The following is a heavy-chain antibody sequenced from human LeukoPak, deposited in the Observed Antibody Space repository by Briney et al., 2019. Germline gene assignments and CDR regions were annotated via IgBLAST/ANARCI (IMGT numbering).Heavy chain of an antibody. CDR3: AKGPTDSCWEKLHD. Sequence: GGSLRLSCAASGFTVTTLAMTWARQAPGKGLEWASVIGESDGRTYYADSVKGRFTISRDESKNTLYLQMNSLRAEDTAVYYCAKGPTDSCWEKLHDWGQGTLVTVSS. CDR2: IGESDGRT. J-gene: IGHJ4*02. V-gene: IGHV3-23*01. CDR1: GFTVTTLA. D-gene: IGHD1-26*01.